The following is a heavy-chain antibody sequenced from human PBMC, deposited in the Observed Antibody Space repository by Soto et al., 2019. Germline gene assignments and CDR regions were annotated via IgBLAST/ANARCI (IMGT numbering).Heavy chain of an antibody. D-gene: IGHD5-12*01. CDR2: IYSRGRT. CDR3: ARPYSGYDYVYAFDI. V-gene: IGHV4-30-4*01. J-gene: IGHJ3*02. Sequence: NPSETLSLTCTFSGGAITSGDYYWSWIRQPPGKGLEWIGYIYSRGRTYCKPSIKSRVTISVDTSKNQFSLKLSSVTAADTAVYYCARPYSGYDYVYAFDIWGQGTMVS. CDR1: GGAITSGDYY.